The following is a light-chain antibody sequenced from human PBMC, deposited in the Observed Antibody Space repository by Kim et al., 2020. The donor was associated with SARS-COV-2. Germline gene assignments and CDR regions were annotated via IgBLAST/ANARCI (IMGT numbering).Light chain of an antibody. Sequence: QAVVTQEPSFSVSPGGTVTLTCGLSSGSVSTSYYPSWYQQTPGQAPRTLIYSTNTRSSGVPDRFSGSILGNKAALTITGAQADDESDYYCVLYMGSGIFYVFGTGTKVT. V-gene: IGLV8-61*01. CDR1: SGSVSTSYY. CDR2: STN. CDR3: VLYMGSGIFYV. J-gene: IGLJ1*01.